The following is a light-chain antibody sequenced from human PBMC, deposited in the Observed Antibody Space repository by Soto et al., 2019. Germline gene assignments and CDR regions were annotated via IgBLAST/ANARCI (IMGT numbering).Light chain of an antibody. CDR1: QSVSSY. CDR2: DAS. V-gene: IGKV3-11*01. J-gene: IGKJ3*01. Sequence: EVVLTQSPATLSLSPGERATLSCRASQSVSSYLAWYQQKPGQTPRLLIYDASNRATGIPARFSGNESGTDFNITISSPKPIDVTHYVCQQHGNWPHTVGPGTKVDI. CDR3: QQHGNWPHT.